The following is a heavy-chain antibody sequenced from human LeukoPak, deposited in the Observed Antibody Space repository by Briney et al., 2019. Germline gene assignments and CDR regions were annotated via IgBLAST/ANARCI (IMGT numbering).Heavy chain of an antibody. CDR2: IYYSGST. Sequence: PSETLSLTCTVSRGSISSSSYYWGWIRQPPGKGLEWIGSIYYSGSTYYNPSLKSRVTISVDTSKNQFSLKLSSVTAADTAVYYCARHRPKYYFDYWGQGTLVTVSS. J-gene: IGHJ4*02. CDR3: ARHRPKYYFDY. CDR1: RGSISSSSYY. V-gene: IGHV4-39*01.